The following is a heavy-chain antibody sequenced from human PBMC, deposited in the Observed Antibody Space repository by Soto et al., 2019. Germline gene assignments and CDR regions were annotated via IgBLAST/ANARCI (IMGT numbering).Heavy chain of an antibody. CDR2: INTDAIEK. CDR1: VFTLLSYL. Sequence: VVSLILACSASVFTLLSYLIGLVLQAPVNGVEWLATINTDAIEKKYVDSVKGRFTVSRYNAKNSLYLQMDSLRAEDTAVYYCARDSGYGSGRYVTQYLDCWGRGTLVTVSS. J-gene: IGHJ4*01. V-gene: IGHV3-7*01. CDR3: ARDSGYGSGRYVTQYLDC. D-gene: IGHD3-10*01.